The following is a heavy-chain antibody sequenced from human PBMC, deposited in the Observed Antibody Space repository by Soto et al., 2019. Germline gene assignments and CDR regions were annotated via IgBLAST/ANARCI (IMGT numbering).Heavy chain of an antibody. Sequence: QMHLVQSGAEVKKPGSSVKVSCKASGGSFTYTLSWVRQAPGQGLEWMGGIIPIFGTTNYAQKFQGRVTITADESTKTDYMELSTLRSEDTAVYYCARLHSHGTYGMDVWGQGTTVTVSS. V-gene: IGHV1-69*01. CDR1: GGSFTYT. CDR2: IIPIFGTT. CDR3: ARLHSHGTYGMDV. J-gene: IGHJ6*02. D-gene: IGHD5-18*01.